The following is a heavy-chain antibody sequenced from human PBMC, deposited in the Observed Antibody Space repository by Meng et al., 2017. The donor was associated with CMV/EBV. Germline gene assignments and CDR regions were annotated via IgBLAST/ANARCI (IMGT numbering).Heavy chain of an antibody. CDR1: CGYY. V-gene: IGHV4-31*02. CDR2: IDDSGST. Sequence: CGYYRSWISQHHGEGREWIGYIDDSGSTYDNPSIKSRVTISVDTTKNQYSLKLSFVTAADTAVYYGARECRAEAVRAAAGQRYVDYWGQGTLVTVSS. J-gene: IGHJ4*02. CDR3: ARECRAEAVRAAAGQRYVDY. D-gene: IGHD6-13*01.